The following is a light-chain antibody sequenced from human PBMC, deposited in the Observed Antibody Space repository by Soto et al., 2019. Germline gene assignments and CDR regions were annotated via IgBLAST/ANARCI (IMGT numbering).Light chain of an antibody. CDR3: CSYAGGSRYV. J-gene: IGLJ1*01. V-gene: IGLV2-23*01. CDR2: EGS. Sequence: QSALTQPASVSGSPGQSITISCTGTSSDVGNYILVSWYQHQPGKAPKVMIYEGSKRPSGVSYRFSDSKSGNTASLTISGLQPEDEADYYCCSYAGGSRYVFGTGTKVTVL. CDR1: SSDVGNYIL.